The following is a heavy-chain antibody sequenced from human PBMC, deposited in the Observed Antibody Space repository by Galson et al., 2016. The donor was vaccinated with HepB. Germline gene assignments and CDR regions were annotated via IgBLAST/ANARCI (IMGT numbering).Heavy chain of an antibody. CDR1: GFTFSSYS. D-gene: IGHD6-13*01. CDR3: ARDKSIGSSWSPYYYYYGMGV. J-gene: IGHJ6*02. Sequence: SLRLSCAASGFTFSSYSMNWVRQAPGKGLEWVSSISSSSSYIYYADSVKGRFTISRDNAKNSLYLRMNSLGAEDTAVYYCARDKSIGSSWSPYYYYYGMGVWGHGTTVTVS. CDR2: ISSSSSYI. V-gene: IGHV3-21*01.